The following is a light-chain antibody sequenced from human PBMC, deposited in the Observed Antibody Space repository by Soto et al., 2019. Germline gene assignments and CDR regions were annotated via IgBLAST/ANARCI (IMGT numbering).Light chain of an antibody. J-gene: IGKJ5*01. V-gene: IGKV3-11*01. CDR1: QSVSSN. Sequence: DIVLTQSPGTLSLSPGERATLSCRASQSVSSNLAWYQHKPGQAPRLLIYGASNRATGIPARFSGSGSGTNFSLTISSLEPEDFAVYYCQQRSNWPITFGQGTRLEIK. CDR3: QQRSNWPIT. CDR2: GAS.